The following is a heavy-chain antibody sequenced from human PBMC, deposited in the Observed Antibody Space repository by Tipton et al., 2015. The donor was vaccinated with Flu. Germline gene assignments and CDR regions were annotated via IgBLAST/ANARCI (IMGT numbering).Heavy chain of an antibody. J-gene: IGHJ4*02. CDR2: IYPGDSDT. Sequence: QLVQSGAEVKKPGESLKISCKGSGYSFTDYWIGWVRQMPGKGLEWMGIIYPGDSDTRYSPSFQGQVTIPADKSISTAYLQWSSLKASDTAIYYCASSSYYDFWSGNVFDYWGQGTLVTVSS. D-gene: IGHD3-3*01. CDR1: GYSFTDYW. V-gene: IGHV5-51*01. CDR3: ASSSYYDFWSGNVFDY.